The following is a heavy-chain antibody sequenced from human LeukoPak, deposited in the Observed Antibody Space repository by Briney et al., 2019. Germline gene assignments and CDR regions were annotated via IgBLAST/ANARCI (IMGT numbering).Heavy chain of an antibody. CDR3: ARPLVAGTGSYYFDY. D-gene: IGHD6-19*01. CDR2: IIPILGIA. CDR1: GGTFSSYA. Sequence: SVTVSCKASGGTFSSYAISWVRQAPGQGLEWMGRIIPILGIANYAQKFQGRVTITADKSTSTAYMELSSLRSEDTAVYYCARPLVAGTGSYYFDYWGQGTLVTVSS. J-gene: IGHJ4*02. V-gene: IGHV1-69*04.